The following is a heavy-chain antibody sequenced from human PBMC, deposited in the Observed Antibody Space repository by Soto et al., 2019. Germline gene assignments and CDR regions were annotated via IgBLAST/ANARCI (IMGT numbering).Heavy chain of an antibody. J-gene: IGHJ4*02. Sequence: EVQLLESGGGLVQPGGSLRLSCAASGFTFSSYAMTWVRQAPGKGLEWVSTISGSGGSTYYADSVKGRFTISRHNSKNTPYLQMNSLRAEDTAVYYCAKAPATHAAAGRGGGSYFDYWGQGTLVTVSS. V-gene: IGHV3-23*01. D-gene: IGHD6-13*01. CDR3: AKAPATHAAAGRGGGSYFDY. CDR1: GFTFSSYA. CDR2: ISGSGGST.